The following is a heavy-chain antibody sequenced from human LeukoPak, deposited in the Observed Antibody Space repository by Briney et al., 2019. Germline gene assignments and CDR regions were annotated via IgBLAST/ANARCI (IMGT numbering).Heavy chain of an antibody. J-gene: IGHJ6*03. V-gene: IGHV1-69*05. CDR1: GGTFSSYA. CDR2: IIPIFGTA. D-gene: IGHD6-19*01. CDR3: ARVLVEMSSQWRVYYYYMDV. Sequence: ASVKVSCKASGGTFSSYAISWVRQAPGQGLEWMGGIIPIFGTANYAQKFQGRVTITTDESTSTAYMELSSLRSEDTAVYYCARVLVEMSSQWRVYYYYMDVWGKGTTVTVSS.